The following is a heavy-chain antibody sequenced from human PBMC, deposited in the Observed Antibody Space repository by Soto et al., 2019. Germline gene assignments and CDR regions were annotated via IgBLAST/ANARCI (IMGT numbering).Heavy chain of an antibody. CDR3: ASRQPQVALVEY. J-gene: IGHJ4*02. CDR1: SGYISSGFYF. Sequence: SETLSLTCTVSSGYISSGFYFWSWMLQPPGKGLEWLGHIYSSGTAYYNPSLKSRLTISVDASKNQFSLKLTSVTAADTAIYYRASRQPQVALVEYGGQGNRVTVS. V-gene: IGHV4-30-4*01. D-gene: IGHD5-12*01. CDR2: IYSSGTA.